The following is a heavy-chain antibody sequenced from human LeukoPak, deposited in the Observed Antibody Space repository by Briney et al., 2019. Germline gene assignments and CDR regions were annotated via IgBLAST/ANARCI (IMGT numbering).Heavy chain of an antibody. J-gene: IGHJ4*02. D-gene: IGHD1-1*01. CDR3: AKGVKIVPTDVSNIDY. Sequence: VRQXXXXXVXXVSTVSRGGITYYAASVRGRFTISRDTSKNTLYLQVDSLRAEDTAVYYCAKGVKIVPTDVSNIDYWGQGTLVIVSS. CDR2: VSRGGIT. V-gene: IGHV3-23*01.